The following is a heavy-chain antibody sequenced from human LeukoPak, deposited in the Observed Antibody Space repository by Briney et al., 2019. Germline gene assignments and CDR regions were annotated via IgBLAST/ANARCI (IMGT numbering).Heavy chain of an antibody. CDR3: ARDRAGSSSEKDNYYYYGMDV. CDR1: GFTFSSYA. CDR2: ISYDGSNK. V-gene: IGHV3-30-3*01. D-gene: IGHD6-6*01. J-gene: IGHJ6*02. Sequence: GRSLRLSCAASGFTFSSYAMHWVRQAPGKGLEGVAVISYDGSNKYYADSVKGRFTISRDNSKNTLYLQMNSLRAEDTAVYYCARDRAGSSSEKDNYYYYGMDVWGQGTTVTVSS.